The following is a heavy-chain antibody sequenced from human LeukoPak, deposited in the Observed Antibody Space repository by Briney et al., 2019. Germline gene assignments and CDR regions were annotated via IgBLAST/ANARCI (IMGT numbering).Heavy chain of an antibody. J-gene: IGHJ2*01. CDR2: LYSGSST. V-gene: IGHV3-53*01. D-gene: IGHD3-3*02. CDR1: GFTVSTNY. Sequence: GGSLRLSCAASGFTVSTNYMNWVRQAQGKGLEWVSILYSGSSTYYADSVEGRFTISRDSSKNTLFLQMNDLRAEDTAVYYCARVGDHFHWYLDLWGRGTLVTVSS. CDR3: ARVGDHFHWYLDL.